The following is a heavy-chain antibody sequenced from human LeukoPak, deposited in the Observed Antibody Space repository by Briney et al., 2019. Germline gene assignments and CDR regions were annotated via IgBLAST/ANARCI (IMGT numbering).Heavy chain of an antibody. CDR1: GFTFTNYA. CDR3: AKRLAYYLHY. Sequence: PGGSLRLSCAASGFTFTNYAMNWVRQAPGKGLEWVSTISGSGGTTYYADSVKGRFTISRDNSKNTLYLQMNSLRAEDTAVYYCAKRLAYYLHYWGQGTLVTVSS. CDR2: ISGSGGTT. D-gene: IGHD2-21*01. V-gene: IGHV3-23*01. J-gene: IGHJ4*02.